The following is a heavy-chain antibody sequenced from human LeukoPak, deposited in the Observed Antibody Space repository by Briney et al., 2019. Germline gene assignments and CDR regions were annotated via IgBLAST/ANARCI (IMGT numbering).Heavy chain of an antibody. CDR2: INPNSGGT. V-gene: IGHV1-2*04. Sequence: ASVKVSCKASGYTFTGYYMHWVRQAPGQGLEWMGWINPNSGGTNYAQKFQGWVTMTRDTSISTAYMELSRLRSDDTAVYYCAREAVRSGYVGAFDYWGQGTLVTVSS. CDR3: AREAVRSGYVGAFDY. CDR1: GYTFTGYY. J-gene: IGHJ4*02. D-gene: IGHD5-12*01.